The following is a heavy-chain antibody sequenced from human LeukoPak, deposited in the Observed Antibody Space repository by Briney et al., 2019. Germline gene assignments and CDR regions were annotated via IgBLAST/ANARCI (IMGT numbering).Heavy chain of an antibody. Sequence: GASVKVSFKASGYTFTGYYMHWVRQAPGQGLERMGWINPNSGGTNYAQKFQGRVTMTRDTSISTAYMELSRLRSDDTAVYYCAREAYGGAFDLWGQGTMVTVSS. CDR1: GYTFTGYY. CDR3: AREAYGGAFDL. CDR2: INPNSGGT. J-gene: IGHJ3*01. V-gene: IGHV1-2*02. D-gene: IGHD2-21*01.